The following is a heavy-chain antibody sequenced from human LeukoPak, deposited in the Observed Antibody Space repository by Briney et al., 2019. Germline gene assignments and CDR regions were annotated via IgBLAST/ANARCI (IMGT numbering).Heavy chain of an antibody. V-gene: IGHV3-7*01. J-gene: IGHJ4*02. CDR1: GFTFSSYW. Sequence: GGSLRLSCAASGFTFSSYWMSWVRQAPGKGLEWVANIKQDGSEKYYVDSVKGRFTISRDNAKNSLYLQMNSLRAEDTAVYYCARTDPLPGYSSSWGSYYFDYWGQGTLVTVSS. CDR2: IKQDGSEK. CDR3: ARTDPLPGYSSSWGSYYFDY. D-gene: IGHD6-13*01.